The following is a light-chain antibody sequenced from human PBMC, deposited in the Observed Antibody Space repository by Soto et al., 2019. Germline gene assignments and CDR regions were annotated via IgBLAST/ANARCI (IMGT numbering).Light chain of an antibody. V-gene: IGKV3-20*01. CDR3: QHYVNSPPYT. CDR2: GGS. CDR1: QSISADY. Sequence: EIVLTQSPGTLSLSPGGRAALSCRASQSISADYLVWYQQKPGQAPRLLIYGGSSRATGIPDRFSGSGSGTDFTLTISRLAPEDFAVYYCQHYVNSPPYTFGQGTKLEIK. J-gene: IGKJ2*01.